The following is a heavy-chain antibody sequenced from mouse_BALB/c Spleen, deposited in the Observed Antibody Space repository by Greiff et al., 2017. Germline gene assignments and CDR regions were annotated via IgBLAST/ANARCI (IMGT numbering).Heavy chain of an antibody. CDR2: IDPANGNT. CDR1: GFNIKDSY. D-gene: IGHD2-4*01. CDR3: ARGKLGDYFLDY. J-gene: IGHJ2*01. V-gene: IGHV14-3*02. Sequence: VQLQQSGAELVKPGASVKLSCTASGFNIKDSYMHWVKQSPEQGLEWIGRIDPANGNTKYDPKFQGKATITADPSTNTAYLQRSSLTSEDTAVYYGARGKLGDYFLDYWGQGTTLTVSS.